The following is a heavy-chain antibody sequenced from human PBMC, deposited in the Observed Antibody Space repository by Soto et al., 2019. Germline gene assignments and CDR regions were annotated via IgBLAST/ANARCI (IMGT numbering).Heavy chain of an antibody. J-gene: IGHJ5*02. D-gene: IGHD5-12*01. Sequence: TSETLSLTCTVSGGSISSSSYYWGWIRQTPGKGLEWIGSIYYSGSTYYNPSLKSRVTISVDTSKNQFSLKLSSVTAADTAVYYCARHHPPYSALEDGWFDPWGQGTLVTAPQ. CDR2: IYYSGST. V-gene: IGHV4-39*01. CDR3: ARHHPPYSALEDGWFDP. CDR1: GGSISSSSYY.